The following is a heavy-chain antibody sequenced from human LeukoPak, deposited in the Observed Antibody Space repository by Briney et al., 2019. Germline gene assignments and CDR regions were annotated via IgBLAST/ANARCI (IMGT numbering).Heavy chain of an antibody. Sequence: PSETLSLTCTVSGGSISSYYWSWIRQPAGKGLEWIGRIYTSGSTNYNPSLKSRVTMSVDTSKNQFSLKLSSVTAADTAVYYCARDGTKDYDFWSGYYNYYYGMDVWGQGTTVTVSS. J-gene: IGHJ6*02. CDR3: ARDGTKDYDFWSGYYNYYYGMDV. D-gene: IGHD3-3*01. CDR1: GGSISSYY. V-gene: IGHV4-4*07. CDR2: IYTSGST.